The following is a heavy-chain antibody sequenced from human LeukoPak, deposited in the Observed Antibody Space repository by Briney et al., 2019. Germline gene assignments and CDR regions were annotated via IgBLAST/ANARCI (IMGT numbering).Heavy chain of an antibody. Sequence: PGGPLRLSCAASGFTFSSYAMHWVRQAPGKGLGWVAVISYDGSNKYYADSVKGRFTISRDNSKNTLYLQMNSLRAEDTAVYYCAVYSGYEQVDYWGQGTLVTVSS. CDR2: ISYDGSNK. CDR1: GFTFSSYA. D-gene: IGHD5-12*01. CDR3: AVYSGYEQVDY. J-gene: IGHJ4*02. V-gene: IGHV3-30*04.